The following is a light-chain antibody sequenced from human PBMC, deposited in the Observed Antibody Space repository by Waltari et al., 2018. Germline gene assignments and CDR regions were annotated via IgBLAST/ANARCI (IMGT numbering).Light chain of an antibody. Sequence: AIRMTQSPSSLSASTGDRVTITCRASQGISSYSAWYQQKPGKDPKLLIYAASTLKSGVTSRFSGSGSGTDFTRTISCLQSEDFATYYCQQYYSYPFTCGQGTRLEIK. V-gene: IGKV1-8*01. CDR2: AAS. CDR1: QGISSY. CDR3: QQYYSYPFT. J-gene: IGKJ5*01.